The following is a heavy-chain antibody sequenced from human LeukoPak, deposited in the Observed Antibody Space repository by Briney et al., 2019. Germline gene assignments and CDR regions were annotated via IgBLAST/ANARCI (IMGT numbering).Heavy chain of an antibody. CDR3: ARASHESDIVVVPAAIEDWFDP. D-gene: IGHD2-2*02. CDR2: IIPIFGTA. V-gene: IGHV1-69*13. J-gene: IGHJ5*02. CDR1: GGTFSGYA. Sequence: SVKVSCKASGGTFSGYAISWVRQAPGQGLEWMGGIIPIFGTANYAQKFQGRVTITADESTSTAYMELSSLRSEDTAVYYCARASHESDIVVVPAAIEDWFDPWGQGTLVTVSS.